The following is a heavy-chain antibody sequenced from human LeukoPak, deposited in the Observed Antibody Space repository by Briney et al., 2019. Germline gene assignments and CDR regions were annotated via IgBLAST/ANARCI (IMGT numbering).Heavy chain of an antibody. CDR1: GGSISSSYY. CDR2: IYYSGST. Sequence: SETLSLTCTVSGGSISSSYYWGWIRQPPGKGLEWIGSIYYSGSTYYNPSLKSRVTISVDTSKNQFSLKLSSVTAADTAVYYCASVPIRPTLNAFDIWGQGTMVTVSS. V-gene: IGHV4-39*01. D-gene: IGHD2-21*01. CDR3: ASVPIRPTLNAFDI. J-gene: IGHJ3*02.